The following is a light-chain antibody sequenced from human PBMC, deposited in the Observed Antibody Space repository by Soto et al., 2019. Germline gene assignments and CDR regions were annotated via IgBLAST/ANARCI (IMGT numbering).Light chain of an antibody. J-gene: IGKJ3*01. Sequence: DIVMTQSPDSLAVSLGERATLNCKSSQSVLYNANDKNYLAWYQKKTGQPPKLLLYWASTRESGVPDRFSGSGCGTDFIFTISSLQAEDVAVYYCQKYYSIPPTFGPGTKVEIK. CDR1: QSVLYNANDKNY. V-gene: IGKV4-1*01. CDR3: QKYYSIPPT. CDR2: WAS.